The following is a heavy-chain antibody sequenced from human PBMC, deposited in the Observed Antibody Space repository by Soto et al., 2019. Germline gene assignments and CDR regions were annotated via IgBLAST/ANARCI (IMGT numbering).Heavy chain of an antibody. CDR1: GYTFTSYG. CDR2: ISAYNGNT. J-gene: IGHJ4*02. Sequence: ASVKVSCKASGYTFTSYGISWVLQAPGQGLEWMGWISAYNGNTNYAQKPQGRVTMTTDTSTSTAYMELRSLRSDDTAVYYCAHAGDYDLLTFDHWGPGTLVTVSS. V-gene: IGHV1-18*04. CDR3: AHAGDYDLLTFDH. D-gene: IGHD4-17*01.